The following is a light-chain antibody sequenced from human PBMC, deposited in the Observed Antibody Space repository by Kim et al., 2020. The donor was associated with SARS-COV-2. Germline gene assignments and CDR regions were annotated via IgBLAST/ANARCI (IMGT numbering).Light chain of an antibody. Sequence: AAVGDRVTITCRASQAISNYLAWFQQKPGTVPKRLIYAASNLQSGVPSRFSGSGSGTEFTLTISSLQPEDFATYYCLQHKAYPWTFGQGTKVDIK. J-gene: IGKJ1*01. V-gene: IGKV1-17*03. CDR3: LQHKAYPWT. CDR1: QAISNY. CDR2: AAS.